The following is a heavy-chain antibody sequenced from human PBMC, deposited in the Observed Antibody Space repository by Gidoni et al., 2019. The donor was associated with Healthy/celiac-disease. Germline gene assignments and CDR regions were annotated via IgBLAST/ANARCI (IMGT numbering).Heavy chain of an antibody. CDR2: IWYDGSNK. V-gene: IGHV3-33*01. D-gene: IGHD2-2*01. CDR3: ARDRTSNSFDY. CDR1: GFTFSSYG. J-gene: IGHJ4*02. Sequence: QVQLVESGGGVVQPGRSLRLSCAASGFTFSSYGMHWVRQAPGKGLEWVAVIWYDGSNKYYADSVKGRFTISRDNSKNTLYLQMNSLRAEDTAVYYCARDRTSNSFDYWGQGTLVTVSS.